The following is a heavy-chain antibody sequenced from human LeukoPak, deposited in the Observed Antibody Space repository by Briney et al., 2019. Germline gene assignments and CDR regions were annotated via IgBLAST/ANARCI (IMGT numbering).Heavy chain of an antibody. J-gene: IGHJ4*02. Sequence: ASVKVSCKASGYTFTSYGISWVRQAPGQGLEWMGWMNPNSGNTGYAQKFQGRVTMIRNTSISTAYMEVSGLRSEDTAVYYCTRRAEGSGRQQAYWGQGTLVTVSS. CDR1: GYTFTSYG. D-gene: IGHD6-13*01. CDR3: TRRAEGSGRQQAY. V-gene: IGHV1-8*02. CDR2: MNPNSGNT.